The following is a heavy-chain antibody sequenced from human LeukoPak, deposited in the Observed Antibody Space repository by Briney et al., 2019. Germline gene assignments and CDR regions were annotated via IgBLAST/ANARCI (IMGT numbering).Heavy chain of an antibody. V-gene: IGHV4-59*01. CDR2: IYYSGST. Sequence: SETLSLTCTVSGGSISSYYWSWIRQPPGKGLEWIGYIYYSGSTNYNPSLKSRVTISVDTSKNQFSLKLSSVTAADTAVYYCARGEIVGAIRYWGQGTLVTVSS. CDR3: ARGEIVGAIRY. J-gene: IGHJ4*02. D-gene: IGHD1-26*01. CDR1: GGSISSYY.